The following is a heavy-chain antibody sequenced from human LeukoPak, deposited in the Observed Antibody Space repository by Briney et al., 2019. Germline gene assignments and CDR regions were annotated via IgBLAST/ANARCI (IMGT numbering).Heavy chain of an antibody. CDR2: MYYSGST. J-gene: IGHJ3*02. V-gene: IGHV4-59*01. CDR3: ARVCPYCSGGSWYAFDI. D-gene: IGHD2-15*01. Sequence: PSETLSLTCTVSGGSISSYYWSWIRQPSGKGLEWIGDMYYSGSTNYKSSLNSRVTMSVDTSKNQFSLKLSSVTAADTAVYHCARVCPYCSGGSWYAFDIWGQGTTVTVSS. CDR1: GGSISSYY.